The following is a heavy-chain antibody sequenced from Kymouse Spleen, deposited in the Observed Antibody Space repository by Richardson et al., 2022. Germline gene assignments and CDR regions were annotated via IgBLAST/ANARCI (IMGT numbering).Heavy chain of an antibody. V-gene: IGHV3-23*04. D-gene: IGHD3-9*01. J-gene: IGHJ4*02. Sequence: EVQLVESGGGLVQPGGSLRLSCAASGFTFSSYAMSWVRQAPGKGLEWVSAISGSGGSTYYADSVKGRFTISRDNSKNTLYLQMNSLRAEDTAVYYCAKDGLHYDILTGYYSYFDYWGQGTLVTVSS. CDR1: GFTFSSYA. CDR3: AKDGLHYDILTGYYSYFDY. CDR2: ISGSGGST.